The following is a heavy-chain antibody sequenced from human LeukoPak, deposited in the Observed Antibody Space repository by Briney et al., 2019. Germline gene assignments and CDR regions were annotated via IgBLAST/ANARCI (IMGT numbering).Heavy chain of an antibody. CDR1: GYSFTSYW. CDR3: ARLASRDFWSGYYKGQNWFDP. D-gene: IGHD3-3*01. Sequence: GESLKISCKGSGYSFTSYWIGWVRQMPGKGLEWMGIIYPGDSDTRYSPSFQGQVTISADKSISTAYLQWSSLKASDTAMYYCARLASRDFWSGYYKGQNWFDPWGQGTLVTVSS. J-gene: IGHJ5*02. V-gene: IGHV5-51*01. CDR2: IYPGDSDT.